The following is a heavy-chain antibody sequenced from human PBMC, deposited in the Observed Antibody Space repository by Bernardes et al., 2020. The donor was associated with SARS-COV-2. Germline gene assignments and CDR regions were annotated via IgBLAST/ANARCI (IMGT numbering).Heavy chain of an antibody. D-gene: IGHD3-3*02. Sequence: AGVKVSCKASGYTFTGYYMHWVRQAPGQGLEWMGWINPNSGGTNYAQKFQGRVTMTRDTSISTAYMELSRLRSDDTAVYYCATSHFWSGYYVLDAFDIWGQGTMVTVSS. J-gene: IGHJ3*02. CDR1: GYTFTGYY. CDR2: INPNSGGT. V-gene: IGHV1-2*02. CDR3: ATSHFWSGYYVLDAFDI.